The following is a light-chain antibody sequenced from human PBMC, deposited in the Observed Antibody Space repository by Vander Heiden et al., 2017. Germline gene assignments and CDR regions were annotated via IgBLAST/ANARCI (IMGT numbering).Light chain of an antibody. CDR1: QSVSSSY. CDR3: QQYGSSPWYT. J-gene: IGKJ2*01. CDR2: GAS. Sequence: EIVLTQPPGTLSLSRGQRAIPSCRASQSVSSSYLAWYQQKPGQAPRLLIYGASSRATGIPDRFSGSRSGTDFTLTISRMEPEDFAVYYCQQYGSSPWYTFGQGTKLEIK. V-gene: IGKV3-20*01.